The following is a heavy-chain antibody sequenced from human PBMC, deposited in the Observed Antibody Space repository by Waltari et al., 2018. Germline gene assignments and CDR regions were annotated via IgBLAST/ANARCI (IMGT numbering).Heavy chain of an antibody. J-gene: IGHJ6*03. Sequence: QAPGKGLEWLGRVDPEDGETIYAEKFQGRVTITADTSTDTAYMELSSLRSEDTAVYYCATDGYYGSGSFYYYYMDVWGKGTTVTVSS. CDR3: ATDGYYGSGSFYYYYMDV. D-gene: IGHD3-10*01. V-gene: IGHV1-69-2*01. CDR2: VDPEDGET.